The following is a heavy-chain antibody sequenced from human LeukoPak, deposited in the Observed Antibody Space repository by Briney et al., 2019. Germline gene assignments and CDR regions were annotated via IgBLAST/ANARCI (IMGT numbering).Heavy chain of an antibody. CDR3: ARMIYDFDNGPYFDY. J-gene: IGHJ4*02. V-gene: IGHV3-23*01. CDR1: GFTFSSYA. CDR2: ISGSGGST. D-gene: IGHD3-3*01. Sequence: GGSLRLSCAASGFTFSSYAMSWVRQAPGKGLEWVSAISGSGGSTYYADSVKGRFTISRDNSKNTLYLQMNSLRAEDTAVYYCARMIYDFDNGPYFDYWGQGTLVTVSS.